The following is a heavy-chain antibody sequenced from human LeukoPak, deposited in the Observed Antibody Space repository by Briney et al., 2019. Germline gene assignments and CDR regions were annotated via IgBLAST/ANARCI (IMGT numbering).Heavy chain of an antibody. V-gene: IGHV3-7*01. Sequence: GGSLRLSCGASGFTFTTYWMSWVRQAPGKGLEWVANIKQDGTEKYYVDSVKGRFTISRDDAKNSLYLQMNGLRAEDAAVYYCARESLVATKDYWGQGTLVTVSS. CDR3: ARESLVATKDY. CDR1: GFTFTTYW. J-gene: IGHJ4*02. CDR2: IKQDGTEK. D-gene: IGHD5-12*01.